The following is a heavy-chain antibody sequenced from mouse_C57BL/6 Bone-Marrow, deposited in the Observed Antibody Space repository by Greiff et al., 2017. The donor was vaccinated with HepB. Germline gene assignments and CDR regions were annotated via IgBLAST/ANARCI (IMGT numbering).Heavy chain of an antibody. Sequence: EVQLQQSGPELVKPGASVKTSCKASGYTFTDYYMNWVKQSHGKSLEWIGDINPNNGGTSYNQKFKGKATLTVDKSSSTAYMELRSLTSEDSAVYYCARSDTTVVGGFAYWGQGTLVTVSA. J-gene: IGHJ3*01. CDR3: ARSDTTVVGGFAY. V-gene: IGHV1-26*01. CDR1: GYTFTDYY. D-gene: IGHD1-1*01. CDR2: INPNNGGT.